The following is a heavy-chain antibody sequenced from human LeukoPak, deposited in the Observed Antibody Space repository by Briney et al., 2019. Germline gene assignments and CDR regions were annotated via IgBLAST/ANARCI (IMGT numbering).Heavy chain of an antibody. CDR3: AREGDTAKLSNWFDP. D-gene: IGHD5-18*01. CDR1: GGTFSSYA. CDR2: IIPIFGTA. J-gene: IGHJ5*02. V-gene: IGHV1-69*01. Sequence: GASVKVSCKASGGTFSSYAISWVRQAPGQGLEWMGGIIPIFGTANYAQKFQGRVTITADESTSTAYMELGSLRSEDTAVYYCAREGDTAKLSNWFDPWGQGTLVTVSS.